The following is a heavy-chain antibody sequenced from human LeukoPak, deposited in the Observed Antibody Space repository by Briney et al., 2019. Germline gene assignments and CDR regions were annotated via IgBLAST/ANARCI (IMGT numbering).Heavy chain of an antibody. J-gene: IGHJ3*02. CDR2: IIPIFGTA. V-gene: IGHV1-69*05. D-gene: IGHD1-1*01. CDR3: ARADYEGYNWNDDAFDI. Sequence: ASVKVSCKASGGTFISYAISWVRQAPGQGLEWMGGIIPIFGTANYAQKFQGRVTFTRDTSITTAYMELSSLRSEDTAVYYCARADYEGYNWNDDAFDIWGQGTMVTVSS. CDR1: GGTFISYA.